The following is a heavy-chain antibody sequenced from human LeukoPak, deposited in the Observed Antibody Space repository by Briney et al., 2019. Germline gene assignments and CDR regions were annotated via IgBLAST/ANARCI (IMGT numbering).Heavy chain of an antibody. CDR2: IKSVSDGETT. J-gene: IGHJ4*02. Sequence: RAGGSLRLSCAVSGFSFSNAWMSWVRQAPGKGLECVGRIKSVSDGETTDYAAPVKGRFTISRDDSRSTLYLQMHSLRTEDTAVYYCTTLWLGPEYWGQGALVTVSS. CDR1: GFSFSNAW. D-gene: IGHD3-10*01. CDR3: TTLWLGPEY. V-gene: IGHV3-15*01.